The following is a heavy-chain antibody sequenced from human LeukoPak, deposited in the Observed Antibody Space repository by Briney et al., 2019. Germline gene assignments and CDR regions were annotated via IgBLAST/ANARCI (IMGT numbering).Heavy chain of an antibody. J-gene: IGHJ4*02. CDR2: IESSGATT. CDR3: ARDTYGAPDS. D-gene: IGHD4-17*01. V-gene: IGHV3-23*01. CDR1: GFTFNNYW. Sequence: GGSLRLSCAASGFTFNNYWMSWARQAPGKGLEWVSLIESSGATTYYADSVKGRFIISRDDSKNTLYLQVNSLRAEDTALYYCARDTYGAPDSWGQGTLVTVSS.